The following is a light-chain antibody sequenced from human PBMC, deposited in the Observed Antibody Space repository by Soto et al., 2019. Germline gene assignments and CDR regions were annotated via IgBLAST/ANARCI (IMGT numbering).Light chain of an antibody. V-gene: IGKV3-11*01. J-gene: IGKJ5*01. CDR3: QQRSNSEIT. CDR1: QNVSSY. CDR2: DAS. Sequence: EIVLTQSPATLSLSPGERATLSCRASQNVSSYLAWYQQKPGQAPRLLIYDASNRATGIPARFSGSGSGTDFTLTISSLEPEDFAVYYCQQRSNSEITFGQGTRLEIK.